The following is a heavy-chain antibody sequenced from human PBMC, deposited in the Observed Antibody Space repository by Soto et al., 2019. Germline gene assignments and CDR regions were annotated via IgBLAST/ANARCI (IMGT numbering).Heavy chain of an antibody. CDR2: ISYDGSNT. Sequence: QVQLVESGGGVVQPGRSLRLSCAASGFTFSSHAMHWVRQAPGKGLDWVAVISYDGSNTYYADSVKGRFTISRDNSKNTLHLQMNSLRGEDTAVYYCARDVAVGGTTGQPDYWGQGTLVTVSS. CDR1: GFTFSSHA. CDR3: ARDVAVGGTTGQPDY. D-gene: IGHD1-1*01. V-gene: IGHV3-30-3*01. J-gene: IGHJ4*02.